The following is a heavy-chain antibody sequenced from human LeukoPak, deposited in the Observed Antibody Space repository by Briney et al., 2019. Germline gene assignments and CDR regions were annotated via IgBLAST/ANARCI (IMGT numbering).Heavy chain of an antibody. CDR1: GYTFTSYD. CDR2: ISAYNGNT. Sequence: GASVKVSCKASGYTFTSYDITWVRQAPGQGLEWMGWISAYNGNTNYAQKLQDRVTMTTDTSTSTAYMELRGLRSDDTAVYYCARHYCTIGVCHTFDYWGQGTLVTVSS. V-gene: IGHV1-18*01. D-gene: IGHD2-8*01. CDR3: ARHYCTIGVCHTFDY. J-gene: IGHJ4*02.